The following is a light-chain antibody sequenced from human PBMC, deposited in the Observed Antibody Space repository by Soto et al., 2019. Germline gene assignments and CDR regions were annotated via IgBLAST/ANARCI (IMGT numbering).Light chain of an antibody. Sequence: LTQPASVSGSPGQSITISCTGTSSDVGGYNYVSWYQQHAGKVPKLVICEVTNRPPGVSNRFSGSKSGNTASLTISGLQTEDEADYYCSSYTSRYNYVFGAGNKVTGL. J-gene: IGLJ1*01. CDR3: SSYTSRYNYV. V-gene: IGLV2-14*01. CDR1: SSDVGGYNY. CDR2: EVT.